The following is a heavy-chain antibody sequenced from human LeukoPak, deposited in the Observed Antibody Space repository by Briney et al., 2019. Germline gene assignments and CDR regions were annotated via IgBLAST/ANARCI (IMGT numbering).Heavy chain of an antibody. D-gene: IGHD3-10*01. CDR2: INAGNGNT. V-gene: IGHV1-3*01. CDR3: ARDGSGSYPDY. CDR1: GYTLTSYG. J-gene: IGHJ4*02. Sequence: ASVKVSCKASGYTLTSYGISWVRQAPGQRLEWMGWINAGNGNTKYSQKFQGRVTITRDTSASTAYMELSSLRSEDTAVYYCARDGSGSYPDYWGQGTLVTVSS.